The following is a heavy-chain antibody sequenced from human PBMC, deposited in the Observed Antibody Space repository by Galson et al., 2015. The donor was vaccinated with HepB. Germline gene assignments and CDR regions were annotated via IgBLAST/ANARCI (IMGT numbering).Heavy chain of an antibody. CDR3: ATEGILWFGELLGAFDI. D-gene: IGHD3-10*01. CDR1: GFTFSDYS. CDR2: IRSSSSYT. J-gene: IGHJ3*02. Sequence: SLRLSCAASGFTFSDYSMSWIRQAPGKGLEWVSYIRSSSSYTIYADSLKGRFTISRDNAKNSLYLQMNSLGAEDTAVYYCATEGILWFGELLGAFDIWGQGTMVTVSS. V-gene: IGHV3-11*06.